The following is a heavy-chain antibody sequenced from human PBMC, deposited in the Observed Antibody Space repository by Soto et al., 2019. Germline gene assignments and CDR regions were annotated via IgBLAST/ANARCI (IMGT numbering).Heavy chain of an antibody. Sequence: SLRLSGAASGFTFDDYAMHWVRQAPGKGLEWVSGISWNSGSIGYADSVKGRFTISRDNAKNSLYLQMNSLRAEDTALYYCARAYGSGSYLSYYYYGMDVWGQGTTVTVSS. CDR2: ISWNSGSI. D-gene: IGHD3-10*01. CDR1: GFTFDDYA. V-gene: IGHV3-9*01. J-gene: IGHJ6*02. CDR3: ARAYGSGSYLSYYYYGMDV.